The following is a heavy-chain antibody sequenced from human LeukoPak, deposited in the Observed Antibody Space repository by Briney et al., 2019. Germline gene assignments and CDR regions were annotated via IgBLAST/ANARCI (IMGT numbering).Heavy chain of an antibody. J-gene: IGHJ3*02. Sequence: ASVKVSCKASGGTFSSYAISWVRQAPGQGLEWMGWMNPNSGNTGYAQKFQGRVTMTRNTSISTAYMELSSLRSEDTAVYYCARVGFIYAERVVVAATSFDIWGQGTMVTVSS. CDR3: ARVGFIYAERVVVAATSFDI. CDR2: MNPNSGNT. D-gene: IGHD2-15*01. CDR1: GGTFSSYA. V-gene: IGHV1-8*02.